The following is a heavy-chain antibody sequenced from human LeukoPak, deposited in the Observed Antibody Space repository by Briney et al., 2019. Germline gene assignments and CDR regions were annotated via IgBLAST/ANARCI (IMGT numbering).Heavy chain of an antibody. Sequence: ASVKVSCKASGYTFTSYGISWVRQAPGQGLEWMGWISAYNGNTNYAQKLQGRVTMTTDTSTSTAYMELRSLRSDDTAVYYCARGYCSSTSCYLIPYGMDVWGQGTTVTVSS. D-gene: IGHD2-2*01. J-gene: IGHJ6*02. V-gene: IGHV1-18*01. CDR1: GYTFTSYG. CDR3: ARGYCSSTSCYLIPYGMDV. CDR2: ISAYNGNT.